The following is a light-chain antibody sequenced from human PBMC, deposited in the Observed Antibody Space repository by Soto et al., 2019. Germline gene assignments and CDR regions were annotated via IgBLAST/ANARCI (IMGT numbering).Light chain of an antibody. CDR1: SSDVGGYNL. CDR2: EDS. V-gene: IGLV2-23*01. J-gene: IGLJ3*02. Sequence: QSVLTQPASVSGSPGQSITIYCTGTSSDVGGYNLVSWYQHHPGKAPKVMIYEDSERPSGVSNRFSGSKSGNTASLTISGLQEDDEAYYYCCSYAGPYTWVFGGGTKLTVL. CDR3: CSYAGPYTWV.